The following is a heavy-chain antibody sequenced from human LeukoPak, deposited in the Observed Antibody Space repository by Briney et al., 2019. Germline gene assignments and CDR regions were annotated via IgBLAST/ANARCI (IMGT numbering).Heavy chain of an antibody. CDR1: GGSISSGGYS. Sequence: SQTLSLTCAVSGGSISSGGYSWSWIRQPPGKGLEWIGYIYHSGSTYYNPSLKSRVTISVDRSKNQFSLKLSSVTAADTAVYYRARERPNWFDPWGQGTLVTVSS. CDR2: IYHSGST. CDR3: ARERPNWFDP. V-gene: IGHV4-30-2*01. J-gene: IGHJ5*02.